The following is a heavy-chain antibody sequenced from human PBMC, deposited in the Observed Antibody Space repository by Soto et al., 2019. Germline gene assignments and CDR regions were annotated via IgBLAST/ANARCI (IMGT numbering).Heavy chain of an antibody. D-gene: IGHD2-8*02. CDR1: SGSITSSSYY. V-gene: IGHV4-39*01. J-gene: IGHJ4*02. CDR2: IHYSGTT. CDR3: AARYCSSTVCYYFDH. Sequence: QLQLQEAGPGLVKPSETLSLTCTVSSGSITSSSYYWVWIRQPPGKGLEWIGHIHYSGTTYYHPSLRSRVAIFADSSKNQFSLRLNSVTAADTAVYYCAARYCSSTVCYYFDHWGQGTLATVSS.